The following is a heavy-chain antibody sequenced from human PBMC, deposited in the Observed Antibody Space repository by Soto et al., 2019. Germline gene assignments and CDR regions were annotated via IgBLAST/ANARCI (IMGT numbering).Heavy chain of an antibody. Sequence: QVQLQESGPGLVKPSQTLSLTCTVSGDSISVGYYWSWIRQHPGKGLEWIGYVSPSGTTYYNPSLKSRVSISTHTSKHQFSLEVSSVTAAHTAVYYCARDRGSYGMDLWGQGTTITVSS. CDR2: VSPSGTT. J-gene: IGHJ6*02. CDR1: GDSISVGYY. CDR3: ARDRGSYGMDL. V-gene: IGHV4-31*03.